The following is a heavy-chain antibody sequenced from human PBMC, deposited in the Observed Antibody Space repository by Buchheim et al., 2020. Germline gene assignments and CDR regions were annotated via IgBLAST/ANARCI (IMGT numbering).Heavy chain of an antibody. J-gene: IGHJ3*01. CDR3: ARAGRHGARDGFDL. CDR2: INHSGWT. CDR1: GGSSDSDY. V-gene: IGHV4-34*02. D-gene: IGHD4-17*01. Sequence: QVQLQQWGAGLLKPSETLSLTCAVYGGSSDSDYWSWIRQFSGKGLEWIGEINHSGWTSYSPSFRSRVTMSVDTSKTQFSLKLRFVTAADTAVYYCARAGRHGARDGFDLWGQGT.